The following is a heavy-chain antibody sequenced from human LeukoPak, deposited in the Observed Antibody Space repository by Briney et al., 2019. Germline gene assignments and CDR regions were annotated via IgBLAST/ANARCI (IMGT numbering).Heavy chain of an antibody. CDR1: GFMFSSNW. Sequence: GGSLRLSCAASGFMFSSNWMSWVRLAPGKGLEWVANIKQDGSKKSYVDSVKGRFTISRDNAKNSLYLQMNSLRAEDTAIYYCTRVGYIDEGIDYWGQGTLVTVSS. D-gene: IGHD5-24*01. CDR2: IKQDGSKK. V-gene: IGHV3-7*04. CDR3: TRVGYIDEGIDY. J-gene: IGHJ4*02.